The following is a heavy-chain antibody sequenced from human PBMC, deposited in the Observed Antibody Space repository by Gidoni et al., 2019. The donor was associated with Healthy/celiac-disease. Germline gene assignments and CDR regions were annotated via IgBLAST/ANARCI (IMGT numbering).Heavy chain of an antibody. V-gene: IGHV4-39*01. Sequence: QLQLQESGPGLVKPSETLSLTCTVPGGSISSSSYYWGWIRQPPGKGLVWIGSIYYSGSTYYNPSLKSRVTISVDTSKNQFSLKLSSVTAADTAVYYCARHRIEQPNIFYYFDYWGQGTLVTVSS. CDR3: ARHRIEQPNIFYYFDY. J-gene: IGHJ4*02. D-gene: IGHD2-21*01. CDR1: GGSISSSSYY. CDR2: IYYSGST.